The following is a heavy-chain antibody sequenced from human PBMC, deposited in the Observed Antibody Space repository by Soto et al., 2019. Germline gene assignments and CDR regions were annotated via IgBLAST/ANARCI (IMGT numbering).Heavy chain of an antibody. CDR3: AAEFGLNSRRAYYFGN. Sequence: ASVKVSCKTSTYTFTTYYMHWVRQAPGHGLEWMGIINPGSGGTTYAQKFQDRVTMTRDTSTSTVYMDLNSLRSDDQAVYYCAAEFGLNSRRAYYFGNWGQGTLGRISS. J-gene: IGHJ4*02. V-gene: IGHV1-46*01. CDR1: TYTFTTYY. CDR2: INPGSGGT. D-gene: IGHD3-22*01.